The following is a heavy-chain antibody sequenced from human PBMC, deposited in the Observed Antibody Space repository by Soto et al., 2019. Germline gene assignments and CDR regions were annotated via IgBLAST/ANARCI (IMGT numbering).Heavy chain of an antibody. D-gene: IGHD6-19*01. CDR2: IYYTGTT. CDR3: ARTVAGSFDY. Sequence: SEMLFLPCTVSGGPISSYYWRRIRQPPGKGLEWIGYIYYTGTTNYNPSLKSRVTISVDTSKKQFSLRLSSVTAADTAVYYCARTVAGSFDYWGQGTLVTVSS. J-gene: IGHJ4*02. V-gene: IGHV4-59*08. CDR1: GGPISSYY.